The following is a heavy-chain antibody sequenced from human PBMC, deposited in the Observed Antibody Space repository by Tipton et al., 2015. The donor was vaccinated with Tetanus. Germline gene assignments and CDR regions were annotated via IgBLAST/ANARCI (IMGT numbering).Heavy chain of an antibody. Sequence: TLSLTCTVSGGSISNSNFYWSWIRQPPGKGLEWIGYICYSGSTYYNPSLKSRVTISLDTSKNQFSLQLSSVTAADTAVYYCARELGTSGFHWGQGTLVTVSS. V-gene: IGHV4-30-4*01. J-gene: IGHJ4*02. D-gene: IGHD1-1*01. CDR3: ARELGTSGFH. CDR2: ICYSGST. CDR1: GGSISNSNFY.